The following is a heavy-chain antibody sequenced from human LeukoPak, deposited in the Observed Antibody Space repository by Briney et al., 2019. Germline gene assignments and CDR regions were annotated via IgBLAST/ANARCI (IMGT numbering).Heavy chain of an antibody. CDR1: GYTFTSYD. J-gene: IGHJ4*02. CDR2: MNPNSGNT. D-gene: IGHD3-22*01. Sequence: ASVKVSCKASGYTFTSYDINWVRQATGQGLEWMGWMNPNSGNTGYAQKFQGRVTITRNTSISTAYMQLSSLRSEDTAVYYCARGPRYYDSSGSYYEDYWGQGTLVTVSS. V-gene: IGHV1-8*03. CDR3: ARGPRYYDSSGSYYEDY.